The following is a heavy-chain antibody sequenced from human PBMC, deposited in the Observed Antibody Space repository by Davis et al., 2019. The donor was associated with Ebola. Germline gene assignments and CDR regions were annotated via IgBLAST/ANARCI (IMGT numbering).Heavy chain of an antibody. CDR2: IYPGDSDT. Sequence: GESLKISCKGSGYSFTSYWIGWVRQMPGKGLEWMGIIYPGDSDTRYSPSFQGQATISADKSISTAYLQWSSLKASDTAMYYCASPPMRVAVAGTGGVDYWGQGTLVTVSS. D-gene: IGHD6-19*01. V-gene: IGHV5-51*01. CDR1: GYSFTSYW. CDR3: ASPPMRVAVAGTGGVDY. J-gene: IGHJ4*02.